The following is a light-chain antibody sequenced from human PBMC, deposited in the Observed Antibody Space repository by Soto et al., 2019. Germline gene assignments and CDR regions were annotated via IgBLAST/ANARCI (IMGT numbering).Light chain of an antibody. V-gene: IGKV3-20*01. CDR2: GAS. J-gene: IGKJ3*01. Sequence: EIVMTQSPATLSVSPGERATLSCRASQSFSSNLAWYQQEPGQAPWLLIYGASRRATGIPDRFSGSGSGTDFTLTISSLEPEDFAVYYCQQYGSSPFTFGPGTKVDI. CDR3: QQYGSSPFT. CDR1: QSFSSN.